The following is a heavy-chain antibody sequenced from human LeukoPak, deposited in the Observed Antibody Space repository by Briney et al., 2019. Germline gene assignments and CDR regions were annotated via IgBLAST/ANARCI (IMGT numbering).Heavy chain of an antibody. CDR2: IYSSGTT. V-gene: IGHV4-61*05. J-gene: IGHJ5*02. Sequence: SETLSLTCTVSGGSISSSSYYWGWIRQPPGKGLEWIGYIYSSGTTKYNPSLKSRVTMSVDTPKNRFSLNLTSVTAADTAVYYCARAPQSGPDWFDPWGQGALVTVSS. CDR3: ARAPQSGPDWFDP. CDR1: GGSISSSSYY. D-gene: IGHD3-3*01.